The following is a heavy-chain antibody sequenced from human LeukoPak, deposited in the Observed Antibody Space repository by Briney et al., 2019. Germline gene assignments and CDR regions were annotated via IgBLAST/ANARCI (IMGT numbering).Heavy chain of an antibody. Sequence: ASVKVSCKASGYTFTGYYMHWVRQAPGQGLEWMAWINPNSGGTNYAQKFQGRVTTTRDTSISTAYMELSRLRSDDTAVYYCAQPRYCSSTSCGMDVWGQGTTVTVSS. J-gene: IGHJ6*02. CDR3: AQPRYCSSTSCGMDV. CDR2: INPNSGGT. V-gene: IGHV1-2*02. CDR1: GYTFTGYY. D-gene: IGHD2-2*01.